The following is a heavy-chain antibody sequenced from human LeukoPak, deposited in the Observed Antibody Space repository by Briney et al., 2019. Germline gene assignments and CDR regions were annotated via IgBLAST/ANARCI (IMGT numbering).Heavy chain of an antibody. Sequence: ASVKVSCKASGYTVASYGISWVRQAPGQGLEWMGWIGVNNANTQYAQKFQGRVTMTTDTSTSTAYMELRSLRSDDTAVDYCARQCGSASCYGGALDFWGPGTMVTVSS. CDR1: GYTVASYG. CDR2: IGVNNANT. J-gene: IGHJ3*01. D-gene: IGHD2-2*01. V-gene: IGHV1-18*01. CDR3: ARQCGSASCYGGALDF.